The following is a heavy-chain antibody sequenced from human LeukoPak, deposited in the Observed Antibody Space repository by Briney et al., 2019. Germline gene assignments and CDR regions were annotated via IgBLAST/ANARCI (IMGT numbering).Heavy chain of an antibody. D-gene: IGHD3-22*01. Sequence: TSETLSLTCAVYGGSFSGYYWSWIRQPPGKGLEWIGEINHSGSTNYNPSLKSRVTISVDTSKNQFSLKLSSVTAADTAVYYCARESVSHYYDSSGYPDYWGQGTLVTVSS. CDR1: GGSFSGYY. CDR3: ARESVSHYYDSSGYPDY. CDR2: INHSGST. V-gene: IGHV4-34*09. J-gene: IGHJ4*02.